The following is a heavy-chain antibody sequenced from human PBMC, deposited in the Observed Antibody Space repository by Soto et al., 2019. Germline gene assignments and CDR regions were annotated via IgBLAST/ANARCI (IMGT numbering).Heavy chain of an antibody. J-gene: IGHJ4*02. V-gene: IGHV1-69*01. D-gene: IGHD3-10*01. CDR2: IIPSCGTA. CDR1: GGTFSSYA. Sequence: QVQLGQSGAEVKKPGPSVKVSCKASGGTFSSYAISWVRQAPGKGLEWRGGIIPSCGTANYAQKFQGRVTITADEATRPAYMELSSLTSEDTAVYYCAGVVYYYKIFDYWAQGTLVTVSS. CDR3: AGVVYYYKIFDY.